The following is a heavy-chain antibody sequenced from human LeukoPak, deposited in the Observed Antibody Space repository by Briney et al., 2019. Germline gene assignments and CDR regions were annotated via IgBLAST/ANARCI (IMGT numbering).Heavy chain of an antibody. Sequence: GGSLRLSCAASGFTFSSYSMNWVRQAPGKGLEWVSSISGDSNYIYYADSVRGRFTISRDNSKNTLYLQMNSLRAEDTAVYYCAKDSSVSFYYMDVWGKGTTVTVSS. J-gene: IGHJ6*03. CDR2: ISGDSNYI. CDR1: GFTFSSYS. V-gene: IGHV3-21*01. D-gene: IGHD4-11*01. CDR3: AKDSSVSFYYMDV.